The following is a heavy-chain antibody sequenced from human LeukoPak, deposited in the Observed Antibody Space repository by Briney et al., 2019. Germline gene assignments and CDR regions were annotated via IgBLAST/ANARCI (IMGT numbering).Heavy chain of an antibody. CDR2: IIGDGSTT. Sequence: GRSLRLSCAASGFTFSIYWMRWVRHAPGKGLVWVSRIIGDGSTTNYADSVKGRFSISRYNAMKLLYLQMNSLRVEDTAVYYCARELPFDYCRQGTLATVSS. J-gene: IGHJ4*02. CDR1: GFTFSIYW. CDR3: ARELPFDY. D-gene: IGHD1-26*01. V-gene: IGHV3-74*01.